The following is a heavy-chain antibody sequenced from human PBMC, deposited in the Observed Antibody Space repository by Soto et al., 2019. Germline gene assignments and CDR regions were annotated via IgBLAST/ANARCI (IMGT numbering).Heavy chain of an antibody. CDR1: GYTFTSYG. D-gene: IGHD6-25*01. Sequence: QVQLVQSGTEVKKPGASVNVSCKAFGYTFTSYGFSWVRQVPGQGLEWLGWISAFNGDTQYAQTMKGRPTVTTDTSTTTVHMELRSLTPADTAVYYCAREAGWQRMVPYDWGQGTLVTVS. CDR3: AREAGWQRMVPYD. CDR2: ISAFNGDT. J-gene: IGHJ4*02. V-gene: IGHV1-18*04.